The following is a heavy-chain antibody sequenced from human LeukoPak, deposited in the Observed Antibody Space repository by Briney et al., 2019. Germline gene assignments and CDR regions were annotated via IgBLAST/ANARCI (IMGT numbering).Heavy chain of an antibody. J-gene: IGHJ5*02. Sequence: SQTLSLTCAISGDSFSSNSAAWNWIRQSPSRGLKWLGRTYYRSKWYNDYAVSVKSRIAINPDTSKNQFSLQLNSVTPEDTAVYYCAREVSEATMIVVVNLYNWFDPWGQGTLVTVSS. CDR3: AREVSEATMIVVVNLYNWFDP. CDR2: TYYRSKWYN. D-gene: IGHD3-22*01. CDR1: GDSFSSNSAA. V-gene: IGHV6-1*01.